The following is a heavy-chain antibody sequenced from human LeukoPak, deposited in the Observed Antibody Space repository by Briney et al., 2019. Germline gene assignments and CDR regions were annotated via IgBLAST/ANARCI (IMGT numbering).Heavy chain of an antibody. D-gene: IGHD1-26*01. Sequence: PGGSLRLSCAASGFTFSSYWMSWVRQAPGKGLEWVANIKQDGSEKYYVDSVKGRFTSSRDNSKNTLYLQMNSLRAEDTAVYYCATPYPYSGSYPPDYWGQGTLVTVSS. CDR2: IKQDGSEK. CDR1: GFTFSSYW. J-gene: IGHJ4*02. V-gene: IGHV3-7*01. CDR3: ATPYPYSGSYPPDY.